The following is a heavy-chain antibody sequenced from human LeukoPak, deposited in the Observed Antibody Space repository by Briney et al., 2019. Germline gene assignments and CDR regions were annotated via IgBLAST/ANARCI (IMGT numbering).Heavy chain of an antibody. J-gene: IGHJ4*02. CDR1: GGSISSGDYY. V-gene: IGHV4-31*03. CDR3: ARGSTLIRGFDY. D-gene: IGHD3-10*01. CDR2: IFYSGSA. Sequence: SQTLSLTCTVSGGSISSGDYYWNWIRQPPEKSLEWIGYIFYSGSAYYNPSLKSRFTISVDTSKNQFSLKLSSVTAADTAVYYCARGSTLIRGFDYWGQGTLVTVSS.